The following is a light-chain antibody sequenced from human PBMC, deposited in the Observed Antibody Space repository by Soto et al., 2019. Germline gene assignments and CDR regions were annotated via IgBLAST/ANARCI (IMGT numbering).Light chain of an antibody. CDR3: QQYHGLPFT. V-gene: IGKV1-12*01. CDR1: QRINNW. CDR2: GAS. J-gene: IGKJ4*01. Sequence: DIQMTQSPSSVSASVGDRITITCRASQRINNWLVWYQQKPGKAPRLLIYGASTLFSGVPLRFSGSGSGTDFTFSISGLQPEDIATYYCQQYHGLPFTFGEGT.